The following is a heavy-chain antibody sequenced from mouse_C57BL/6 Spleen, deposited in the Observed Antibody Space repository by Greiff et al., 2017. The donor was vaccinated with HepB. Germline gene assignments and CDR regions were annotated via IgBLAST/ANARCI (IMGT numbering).Heavy chain of an antibody. Sequence: EVKLQESGGDLVKPGGSLKLSCAASGFTFSSYGMSWVRQTPDKRLEWVATISSGGSYTYYPDSVKGRFTISRDNAKNTLYLQMSSLKSEDTAMYYCARRSTTVVAVYFDVWGTGTTVTVSS. J-gene: IGHJ1*03. CDR3: ARRSTTVVAVYFDV. V-gene: IGHV5-6*02. CDR1: GFTFSSYG. CDR2: ISSGGSYT. D-gene: IGHD1-1*01.